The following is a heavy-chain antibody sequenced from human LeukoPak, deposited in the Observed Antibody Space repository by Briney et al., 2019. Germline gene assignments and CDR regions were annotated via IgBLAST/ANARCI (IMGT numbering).Heavy chain of an antibody. J-gene: IGHJ3*02. V-gene: IGHV4-59*01. CDR1: GGSISSYY. D-gene: IGHD6-6*01. Sequence: SVTLSLTCTVSGGSISSYYWSWIRQPPGKGLEWIGYIYYSGSTNYNPSLKSRVTISVDTSKNQFSLKLSSVTAADTAVYYCARGASSSWLVGGAFDIWGQGTMVTVSS. CDR3: ARGASSSWLVGGAFDI. CDR2: IYYSGST.